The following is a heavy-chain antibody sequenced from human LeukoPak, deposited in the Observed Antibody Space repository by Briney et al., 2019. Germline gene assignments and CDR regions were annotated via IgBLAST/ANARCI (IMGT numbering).Heavy chain of an antibody. CDR1: GGSISSSSYY. Sequence: SETLSLTCTVSGGSISSSSYYWSWIRQPPGKGLEWIGYIYYSGSTNYNPSLKSRVTVSVDTSKNQFSLKLSSVTAADTAVYYCARAPVDWFDPWGQGTLVTVSS. J-gene: IGHJ5*02. CDR3: ARAPVDWFDP. V-gene: IGHV4-61*01. CDR2: IYYSGST.